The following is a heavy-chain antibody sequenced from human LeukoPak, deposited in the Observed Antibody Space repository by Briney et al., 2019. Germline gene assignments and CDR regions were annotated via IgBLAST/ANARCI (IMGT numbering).Heavy chain of an antibody. CDR2: ISSSSSTI. V-gene: IGHV3-48*04. J-gene: IGHJ6*03. CDR1: GFTFSSYS. CDR3: ARGGMTSHYYYMDV. Sequence: AGGSLRLSCAASGFTFSSYSMNWVRQAPGKGLEWVSYISSSSSTIYYADSVKGRFTISRDNAKNSLYLQMNSLRAEDTAVYYCARGGMTSHYYYMDVWGKGTTVTVSS. D-gene: IGHD1-1*01.